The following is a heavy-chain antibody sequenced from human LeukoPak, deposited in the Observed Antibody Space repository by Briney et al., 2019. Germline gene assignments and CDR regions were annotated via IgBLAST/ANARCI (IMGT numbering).Heavy chain of an antibody. CDR2: IIPILGIA. D-gene: IGHD2-2*01. Sequence: SVKVSCKASGGTFSSYAISWVRQAPGQGLEWMGRIIPILGIANYAQKFQGRVTITADKSTSTAHMELSSLRSEDTAVYYCARERVVPAAMLLGEPNWFDPWGQGTLVTVSS. CDR1: GGTFSSYA. V-gene: IGHV1-69*04. CDR3: ARERVVPAAMLLGEPNWFDP. J-gene: IGHJ5*02.